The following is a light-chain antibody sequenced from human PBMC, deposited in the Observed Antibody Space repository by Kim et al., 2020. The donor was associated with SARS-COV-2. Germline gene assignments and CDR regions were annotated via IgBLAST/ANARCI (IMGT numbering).Light chain of an antibody. CDR3: SSHTNSNSRAVL. CDR2: DVS. CDR1: SSDIGRFDF. V-gene: IGLV2-14*03. J-gene: IGLJ2*01. Sequence: QSALTQPASVSGSPGQSITISCTGSSSDIGRFDFVSWYRHLPDTAPQLIIYDVSHRTSGVSDRLSGSKSGNTASLTISGLQAEDEAVYYCSSHTNSNSRAVLFGGGTQLTVL.